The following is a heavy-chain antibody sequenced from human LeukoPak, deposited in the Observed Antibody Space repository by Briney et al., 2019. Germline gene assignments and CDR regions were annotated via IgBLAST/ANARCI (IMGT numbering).Heavy chain of an antibody. CDR1: GYSFTSHY. J-gene: IGHJ4*02. CDR2: INPSGSST. Sequence: ASVKVSCKASGYSFTSHYMHWLRQAPGHGLEWMGLINPSGSSTLYAQKFQGRVTMTRDTSISTAYMALSRLRSDDTAVYYCARDRGDGYNAYHFDHWGQGTLVTVSS. CDR3: ARDRGDGYNAYHFDH. D-gene: IGHD5-24*01. V-gene: IGHV1-2*06.